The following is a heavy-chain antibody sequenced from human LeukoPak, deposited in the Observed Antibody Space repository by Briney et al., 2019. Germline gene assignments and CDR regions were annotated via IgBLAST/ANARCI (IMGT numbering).Heavy chain of an antibody. Sequence: PGGSLRLSCAASGFTFSSYGMSWVRQAPGKGLEWVSAISGSGGSTYYADSVKGRFTISRDNSKNTLYLQMNSLRAEDTAVYYCAKGQRAIVGATSLIDYWGQGTLVTVSS. V-gene: IGHV3-23*01. CDR3: AKGQRAIVGATSLIDY. CDR1: GFTFSSYG. J-gene: IGHJ4*02. D-gene: IGHD1-26*01. CDR2: ISGSGGST.